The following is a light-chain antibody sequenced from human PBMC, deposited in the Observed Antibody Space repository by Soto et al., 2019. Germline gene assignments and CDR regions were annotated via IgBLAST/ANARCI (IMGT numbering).Light chain of an antibody. Sequence: TQSPGTLSLSPGERATLSCRAVQSVTSTYMAWYQQKPGQAPRLLIYATSFRATGIPDRFRGSGSGTDFTLTISSLEPEDSAVYYCQDSSTSPWTFGKGTKVEI. CDR3: QDSSTSPWT. CDR1: QSVTSTY. J-gene: IGKJ1*01. V-gene: IGKV3-20*01. CDR2: ATS.